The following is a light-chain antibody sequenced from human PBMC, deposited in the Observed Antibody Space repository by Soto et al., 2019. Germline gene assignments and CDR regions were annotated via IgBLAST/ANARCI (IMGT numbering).Light chain of an antibody. J-gene: IGKJ5*01. CDR1: QSIGTI. Sequence: DIQMTQSPSSLSASIGDRVTITCRASQSIGTILNWYQQKPGKAPKVLIYAASSLQSGVPSRFSGSGSRTEFTLTINSLQPEDFATYYCQQSYYNPSFGQGTRLEIK. CDR3: QQSYYNPS. V-gene: IGKV1-39*01. CDR2: AAS.